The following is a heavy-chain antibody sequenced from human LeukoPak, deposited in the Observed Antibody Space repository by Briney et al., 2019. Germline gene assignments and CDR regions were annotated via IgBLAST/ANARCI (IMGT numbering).Heavy chain of an antibody. Sequence: GGSLRLSCAASGFTLSSYGIDWVRQAPGKGLEWVAVISYGGSNKYYADSVKGRFTVSRDKSMNTVYLQMNSLRVEDTALYYCARDWNDGYNYYYMDVWGKGTTVTVSS. J-gene: IGHJ6*03. CDR1: GFTLSSYG. CDR3: ARDWNDGYNYYYMDV. V-gene: IGHV3-30*01. CDR2: ISYGGSNK. D-gene: IGHD1-1*01.